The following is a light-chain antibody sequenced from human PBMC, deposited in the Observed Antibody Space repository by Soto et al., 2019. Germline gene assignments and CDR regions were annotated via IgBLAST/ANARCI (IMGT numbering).Light chain of an antibody. CDR1: QSVSSY. V-gene: IGKV3-11*01. Sequence: EIVLTQSPATLSLSPGERATLSCRASQSVSSYLAWYQQKPGQAPRLLIYDASNSATGIPARFSGSGSGTHFTLTISSLKPEDFAVYYCQQRSNWPPYTFGQGTKLEIK. CDR3: QQRSNWPPYT. J-gene: IGKJ2*01. CDR2: DAS.